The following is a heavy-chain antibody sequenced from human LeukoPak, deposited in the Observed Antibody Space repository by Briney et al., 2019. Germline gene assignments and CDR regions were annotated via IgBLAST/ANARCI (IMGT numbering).Heavy chain of an antibody. Sequence: GGSLRLSCAASGFTVSSNYMSWVRQAPGKGLEWVSVIYSGGSTYYADSVKGRFTISRDNSKSTLYIQMNSLRAEDTAVYYCARAVAGTYFDYWGQGTRVTVSS. CDR2: IYSGGST. D-gene: IGHD6-19*01. J-gene: IGHJ4*02. CDR1: GFTVSSNY. CDR3: ARAVAGTYFDY. V-gene: IGHV3-53*01.